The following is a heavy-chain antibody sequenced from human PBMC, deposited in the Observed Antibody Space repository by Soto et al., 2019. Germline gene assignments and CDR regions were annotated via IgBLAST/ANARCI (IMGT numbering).Heavy chain of an antibody. CDR3: AHFPTSCYVFDY. Sequence: QITLKESGPTLVKPTQTLTLTCTFSGFSLSTSGVGVGWIRQPPGKALEWLALIYWDDDKRYSPSLKSRLTITKETSKNQVVLTMTNMDPVDTATYYCAHFPTSCYVFDYWGQGTLVTVSS. V-gene: IGHV2-5*02. CDR2: IYWDDDK. J-gene: IGHJ4*02. CDR1: GFSLSTSGVG. D-gene: IGHD2-2*01.